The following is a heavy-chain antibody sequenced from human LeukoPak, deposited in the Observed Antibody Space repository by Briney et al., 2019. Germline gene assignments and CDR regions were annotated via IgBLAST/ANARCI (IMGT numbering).Heavy chain of an antibody. V-gene: IGHV4-38-2*01. Sequence: SETLSLTCAVSGYSISSGYYWAWIRQPPGKGLEWIGSIYHSGSTYYNPSLKSRVTISVDTSKNQFSLKLSSVTAADTAVYYCARGGGSYSIWGQGTMVTVSS. D-gene: IGHD1-26*01. CDR3: ARGGGSYSI. J-gene: IGHJ3*02. CDR1: GYSISSGYY. CDR2: IYHSGST.